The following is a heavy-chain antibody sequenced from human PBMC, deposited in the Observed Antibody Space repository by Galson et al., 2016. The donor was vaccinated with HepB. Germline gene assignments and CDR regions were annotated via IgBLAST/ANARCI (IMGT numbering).Heavy chain of an antibody. CDR1: GFTFNKYG. CDR2: LNQDGGTQ. CDR3: ASSVLPSALGFDF. V-gene: IGHV3-7*03. D-gene: IGHD5/OR15-5a*01. J-gene: IGHJ4*01. Sequence: SLRLSCAASGFTFNKYGMHWVRQAPGKGLEWVASLNQDGGTQYYLPSVRGRFIISRDNSKSSVYLQMSRLTTDDTAVYYCASSVLPSALGFDFWGHGTLVAVSS.